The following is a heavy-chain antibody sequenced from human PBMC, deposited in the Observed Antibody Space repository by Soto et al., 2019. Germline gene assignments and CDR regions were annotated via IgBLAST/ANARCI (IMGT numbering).Heavy chain of an antibody. CDR2: MSYDGNNK. CDR1: GFTFSTYA. J-gene: IGHJ4*02. D-gene: IGHD1-26*01. V-gene: IGHV3-30-3*01. Sequence: PGGSLRLSCAASGFTFSTYAMHWVRQTPGKGLDWVAVMSYDGNNKYYADSVKGRFTISRDNSKNTLYLQMNSLRAEDTAVYYCARAGVTMYSLVYWGQGTLVTVSS. CDR3: ARAGVTMYSLVY.